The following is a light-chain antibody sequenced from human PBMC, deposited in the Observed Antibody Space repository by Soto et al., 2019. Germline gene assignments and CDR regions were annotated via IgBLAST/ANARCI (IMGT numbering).Light chain of an antibody. CDR2: DAS. CDR3: QQYNSFRT. CDR1: QSISIW. V-gene: IGKV1-5*01. J-gene: IGKJ1*01. Sequence: DIQMTQSPSTLSASVGDRVTITCRASQSISIWLAWYQQKPGKAPKLLIYDASSLESGVPSRFRGSGSGTEFTLTISSLQPDDFATYYCQQYNSFRTFGQGTKVDIK.